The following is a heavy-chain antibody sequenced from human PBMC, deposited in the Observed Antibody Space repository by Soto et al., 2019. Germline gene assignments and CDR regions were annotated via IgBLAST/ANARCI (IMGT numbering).Heavy chain of an antibody. CDR1: GASISSGDHY. J-gene: IGHJ3*01. V-gene: IGHV4-30-4*01. CDR3: ASSPPKDAVDL. CDR2: IYYSGST. D-gene: IGHD6-6*01. Sequence: QGQLQESGPGVVRPSQTLSLTCTVSGASISSGDHYWTWIRQPPGKGLEWIGYIYYSGSTFYNPSLNSRVTMSIDMSKSQFSLNLRSVTAADTAVYYCASSPPKDAVDLGGQGTMVIVSS.